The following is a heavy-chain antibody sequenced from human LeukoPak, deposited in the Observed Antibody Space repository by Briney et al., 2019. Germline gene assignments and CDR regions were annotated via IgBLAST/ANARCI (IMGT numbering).Heavy chain of an antibody. J-gene: IGHJ4*02. CDR2: FDPEDGET. CDR1: GYTLTELS. V-gene: IGHV1-24*01. Sequence: ASVKVSCKVSGYTLTELSMHWVRQAPGKGLEWMGGFDPEDGETIYAQNVQRRVTMTEDTSTDTAYMELSSLRSEDTAVYYCATRYYGSGSYHDYWGQGTLVTVSS. CDR3: ATRYYGSGSYHDY. D-gene: IGHD3-10*01.